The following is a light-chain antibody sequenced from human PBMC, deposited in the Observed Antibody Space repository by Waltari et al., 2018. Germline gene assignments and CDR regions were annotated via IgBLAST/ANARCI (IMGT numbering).Light chain of an antibody. Sequence: EIVMTQSPASLSVSPGDRVTLSCRASQSVGTSLAWYQQRPGRAPRLLVYRASTRASGIPARFSGSGSGTDFTLSISTLQSEDFAVYYCQQYDDWPRTFGQGTKVEIK. CDR1: QSVGTS. V-gene: IGKV3-15*01. CDR3: QQYDDWPRT. CDR2: RAS. J-gene: IGKJ1*01.